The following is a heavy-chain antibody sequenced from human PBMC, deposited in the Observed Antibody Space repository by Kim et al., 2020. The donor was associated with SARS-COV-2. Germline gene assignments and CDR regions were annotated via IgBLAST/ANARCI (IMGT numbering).Heavy chain of an antibody. J-gene: IGHJ1*01. CDR1: GFTFGDYA. D-gene: IGHD3-10*01. Sequence: GGSLRLSCTASGFTFGDYAMSWVRQAPGKGLEWVGFIRSKAYGGTTEYAASVKGRFTISRDDSKSIAYLQMNSLKTEDTAVYYCTRDGGPGHDFQHWGQGTLVTVSS. V-gene: IGHV3-49*04. CDR2: IRSKAYGGTT. CDR3: TRDGGPGHDFQH.